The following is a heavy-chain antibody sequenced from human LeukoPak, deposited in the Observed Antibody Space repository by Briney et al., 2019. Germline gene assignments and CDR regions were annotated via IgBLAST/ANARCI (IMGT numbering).Heavy chain of an antibody. CDR3: ARRSGSYFDAFDI. D-gene: IGHD1-26*01. CDR2: IYPGDSDT. V-gene: IGHV5-51*01. Sequence: GESLKISCKGSGYSFTSYWIGWVRQMPGKGLEWMGIIYPGDSDTRYSPSFQGQVTIPADKSISTAYLQWSSLKASDTAMYYCARRSGSYFDAFDIWGQGTMVTVSS. CDR1: GYSFTSYW. J-gene: IGHJ3*02.